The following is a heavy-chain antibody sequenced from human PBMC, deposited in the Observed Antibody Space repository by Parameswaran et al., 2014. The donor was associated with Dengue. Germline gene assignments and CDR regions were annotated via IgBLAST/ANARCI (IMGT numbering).Heavy chain of an antibody. CDR3: AKGTVSLPGYYYYGMDV. J-gene: IGHJ6*02. CDR2: ISGSGGST. D-gene: IGHD1-14*01. Sequence: QAGGSLRLSCAASGFTFSSYAMSWVRQAPGKGLEWVSAISGSGGSTYYADSVKGRFTISRDNSKNTLYLQMNSLRAEDTAVYYCAKGTVSLPGYYYYGMDVWGQGTTVTVSS. CDR1: GFTFSSYA. V-gene: IGHV3-23*01.